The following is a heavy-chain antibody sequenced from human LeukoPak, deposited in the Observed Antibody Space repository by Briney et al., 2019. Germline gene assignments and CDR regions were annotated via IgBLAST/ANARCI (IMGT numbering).Heavy chain of an antibody. D-gene: IGHD2-2*01. CDR1: AGSIGNYY. CDR3: AREYCSSSSCFHYSYYCFMDV. V-gene: IGHV4-4*07. Sequence: PSETLSLTCTASAGSIGNYYWSWIRQPAGKGLEWIGRIYTSGSTNYNPSLESRVTMSVDTSKNQFSLKLASVTAADTAVYYCAREYCSSSSCFHYSYYCFMDVWGKGTKVTVSS. CDR2: IYTSGST. J-gene: IGHJ6*04.